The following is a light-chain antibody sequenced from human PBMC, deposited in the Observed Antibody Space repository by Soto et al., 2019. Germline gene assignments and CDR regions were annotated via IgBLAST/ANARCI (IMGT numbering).Light chain of an antibody. CDR1: QSVSSN. V-gene: IGKV3-15*01. Sequence: EIVMTQSPATLSVSPGERATLSCRASQSVSSNLAWYQQKPGQAPRLLIYGASTRATGIPARFSGSGSGTEFTLTISSLQSEDFAVYYCQQYNNWPRTFGQGXKVDI. CDR2: GAS. J-gene: IGKJ1*01. CDR3: QQYNNWPRT.